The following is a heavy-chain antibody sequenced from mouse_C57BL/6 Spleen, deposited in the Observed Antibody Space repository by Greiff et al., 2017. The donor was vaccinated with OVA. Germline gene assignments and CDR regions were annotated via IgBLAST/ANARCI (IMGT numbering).Heavy chain of an antibody. V-gene: IGHV1-26*01. CDR1: GYTFTDYY. Sequence: EVQLQQSGPELVKPGASVKISCKASGYTFTDYYMNWVKQSHGKSLEWIGDINPNNGGTSYNQKFKGKATLTVDKSSSTAYMELRSLTSEDSAVYYCARGGIFEGFAYWGQGTLVTVSA. J-gene: IGHJ3*01. CDR2: INPNNGGT. CDR3: ARGGIFEGFAY.